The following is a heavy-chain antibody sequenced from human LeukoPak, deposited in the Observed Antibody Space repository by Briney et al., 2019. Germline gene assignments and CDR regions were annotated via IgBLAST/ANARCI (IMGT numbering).Heavy chain of an antibody. CDR3: VTGFTTMAVDYFDY. CDR1: GTTLSDLS. J-gene: IGHJ4*02. Sequence: ASVTLSFTCSGTTLSDLSIHWLRHPPAKGLDWLGGSDPEDGGRIYAQMFQGRVTITDDTSIDTAYMELSSLRSEDTAVYYCVTGFTTMAVDYFDYWGQGTLVTVSP. CDR2: SDPEDGGR. V-gene: IGHV1-24*01. D-gene: IGHD5-24*01.